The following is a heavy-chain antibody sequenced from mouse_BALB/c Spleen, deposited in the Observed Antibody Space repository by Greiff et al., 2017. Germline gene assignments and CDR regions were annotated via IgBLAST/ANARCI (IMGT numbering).Heavy chain of an antibody. CDR2: IWGDGST. CDR1: GFSLTSYG. CDR3: ARDLTGFAY. D-gene: IGHD4-1*01. J-gene: IGHJ3*01. Sequence: VKLMESGPGLVAPSQSLSITCTVSGFSLTSYGVHWVRQPPGKGLEWLGMIWGDGSTDYNSALKSRLSISKDNSKSQVFLKMNSLQTDDTARYYCARDLTGFAYWGQGTLVTVSA. V-gene: IGHV2-6-7*01.